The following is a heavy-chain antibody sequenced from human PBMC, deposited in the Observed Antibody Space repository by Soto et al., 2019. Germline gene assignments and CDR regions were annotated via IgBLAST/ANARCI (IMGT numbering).Heavy chain of an antibody. CDR1: GGSISNFY. Sequence: SETLSLTCTVSGGSISNFYWSWIRQPAGKGLEWIGRIYTSGNTNYNPSLKSRVTMSVDTSKKQFSLKLSSVTAADTAVYYCARDVMLGEGDWFDPWGQGTLVTVSS. V-gene: IGHV4-4*07. CDR2: IYTSGNT. CDR3: ARDVMLGEGDWFDP. J-gene: IGHJ5*02. D-gene: IGHD3-10*02.